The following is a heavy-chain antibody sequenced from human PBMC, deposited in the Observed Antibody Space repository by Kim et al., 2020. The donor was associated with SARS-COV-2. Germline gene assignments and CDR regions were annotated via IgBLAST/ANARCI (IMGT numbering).Heavy chain of an antibody. CDR2: INQSGST. V-gene: IGHV4-34*01. J-gene: IGHJ4*02. Sequence: SETLSLTCAVYGGSFSGYYWSWIRQPPGKGLEWIGEINQSGSTNYNPSLKSRVTISVDTSKNQFSLKLSSVTAADTAVYYCARGDTAMVMEDYWGQGTLVTDSS. D-gene: IGHD5-18*01. CDR3: ARGDTAMVMEDY. CDR1: GGSFSGYY.